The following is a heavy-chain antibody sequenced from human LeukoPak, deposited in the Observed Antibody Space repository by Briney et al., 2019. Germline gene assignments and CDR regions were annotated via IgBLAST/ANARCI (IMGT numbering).Heavy chain of an antibody. Sequence: GGSLRLSCAASGFTFSSYAMSWVRQAPGKGLEWVSAISGSGGSTYYADSVKGRFTISRDNSKNTLYLQMNSLRAEDTAVYYCAKHSSSLYSSSWFAYYYYGMDVWGQGTTVTVSS. CDR1: GFTFSSYA. D-gene: IGHD6-13*01. CDR3: AKHSSSLYSSSWFAYYYYGMDV. J-gene: IGHJ6*02. CDR2: ISGSGGST. V-gene: IGHV3-23*01.